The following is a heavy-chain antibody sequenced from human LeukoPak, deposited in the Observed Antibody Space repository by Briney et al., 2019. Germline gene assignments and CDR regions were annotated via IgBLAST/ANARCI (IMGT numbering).Heavy chain of an antibody. Sequence: PSETLSLTCTVSGGSISSSGYYWGWIRQPPGKGLEWIGSIYYSGSTYYNPSLKSRVTISVDTSKNQFSLKLSSVTAADTAVYYCARGGGYASPIGYWGQGALVTVSS. D-gene: IGHD5-12*01. V-gene: IGHV4-39*07. CDR1: GGSISSSGYY. CDR3: ARGGGYASPIGY. J-gene: IGHJ4*02. CDR2: IYYSGST.